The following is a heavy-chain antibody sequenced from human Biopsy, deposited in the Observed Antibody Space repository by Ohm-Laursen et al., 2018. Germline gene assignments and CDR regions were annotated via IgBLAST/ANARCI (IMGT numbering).Heavy chain of an antibody. CDR2: ISHTGYT. J-gene: IGHJ1*01. D-gene: IGHD4-23*01. CDR3: ARGSNEYGGLYFPH. CDR1: GGSFTGHY. V-gene: IGHV4-59*11. Sequence: TLSLTCTVSGGSFTGHYWTWIRQPPGKGLDWIGHISHTGYTSYKSSLKSRVTISLDTSRKHFSLRLTSLAAADTAVYYCARGSNEYGGLYFPHWGQGTLVTVSS.